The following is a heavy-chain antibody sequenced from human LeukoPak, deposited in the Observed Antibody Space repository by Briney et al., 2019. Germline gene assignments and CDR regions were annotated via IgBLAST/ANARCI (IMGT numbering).Heavy chain of an antibody. CDR1: GGSFSGYY. J-gene: IGHJ4*02. Sequence: SETLSLTCAVYGGSFSGYYWSWIRQPPGKGLEWIGEINHSGSTNYNPSPKSRVTISVDTSKNQFSLKLSSVTAADTAVYYCATHVYDILTGYMEFDYWGQGTLVTVSS. CDR3: ATHVYDILTGYMEFDY. CDR2: INHSGST. V-gene: IGHV4-34*01. D-gene: IGHD3-9*01.